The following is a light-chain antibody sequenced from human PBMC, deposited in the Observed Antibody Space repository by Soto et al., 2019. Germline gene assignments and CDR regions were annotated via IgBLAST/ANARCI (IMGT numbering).Light chain of an antibody. CDR2: GTS. J-gene: IGKJ1*01. CDR1: QDIRNN. V-gene: IGKV1-17*01. CDR3: LQHETYPRT. Sequence: DIQMSQFPSSVFASMGDRVTIXXRASQDIRNNLGWYQQKPGKAPKGXIYGTSNLQTGVPSRFSGSGSGTEFTLTISSLQPEDFATYYCLQHETYPRTFGQGTKVDIK.